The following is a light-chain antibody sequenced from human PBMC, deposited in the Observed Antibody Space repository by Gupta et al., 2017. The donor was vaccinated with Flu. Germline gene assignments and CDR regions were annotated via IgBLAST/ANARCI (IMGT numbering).Light chain of an antibody. CDR2: GAS. CDR1: QSVSSSY. J-gene: IGKJ2*03. Sequence: DIVLTQSPGTLSLSPGERATLSCRASQSVSSSYLAWYQQKPGQAPRLLIYGASSRATGIPDRFSGSGSGTDFTLTISRLEPEDFAVYYCQQYGGFGQGTKLEIK. V-gene: IGKV3-20*01. CDR3: QQYGG.